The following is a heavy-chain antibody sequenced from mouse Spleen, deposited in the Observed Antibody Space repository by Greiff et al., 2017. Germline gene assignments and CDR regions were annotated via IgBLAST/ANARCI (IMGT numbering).Heavy chain of an antibody. CDR2: INPNNGGT. D-gene: IGHD2-10*01. V-gene: IGHV1-18*01. CDR3: ARSEGKSAYYGNYDYFDY. J-gene: IGHJ2*01. CDR1: GYTFTDYN. Sequence: EVQLVESGPELVKPGASVKIPCKASGYTFTDYNMDWVKQSHGKSLEWIGDINPNNGGTIYNQKFKGKATLTVDKSSSTAYMELRSLTSEDTAVYYCARSEGKSAYYGNYDYFDYWGQGTTLTVSS.